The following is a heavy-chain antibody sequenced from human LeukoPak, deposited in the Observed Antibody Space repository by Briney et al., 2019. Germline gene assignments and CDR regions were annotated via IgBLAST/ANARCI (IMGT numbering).Heavy chain of an antibody. CDR2: MYTSGST. CDR3: ARGGVVAAANNWFDP. CDR1: GGSISSGNYY. J-gene: IGHJ5*02. D-gene: IGHD2-2*01. Sequence: SETLSLTCTVSGGSISSGNYYWRWIRQPAGEGLEWIGRMYTSGSTNYNPSLKSRVTISIDTSKNQFSLNLSSVTAADTAVYYCARGGVVAAANNWFDPWGQGTLVTVSS. V-gene: IGHV4-61*02.